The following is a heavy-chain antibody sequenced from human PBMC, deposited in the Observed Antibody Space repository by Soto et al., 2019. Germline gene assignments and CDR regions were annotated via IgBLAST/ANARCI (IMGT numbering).Heavy chain of an antibody. J-gene: IGHJ4*02. D-gene: IGHD4-17*01. V-gene: IGHV4-31*03. Sequence: KPSETLSLTCTVSGGSISSGGYYWSWIRQHPGKGLEWIGYIYYSGSTYYNPSLKSRVTISVDTSKNQFSLKLSSVTAADTAVYYCARSRRAGYGDYSVYFDYWGQGTLVTVSS. CDR3: ARSRRAGYGDYSVYFDY. CDR2: IYYSGST. CDR1: GGSISSGGYY.